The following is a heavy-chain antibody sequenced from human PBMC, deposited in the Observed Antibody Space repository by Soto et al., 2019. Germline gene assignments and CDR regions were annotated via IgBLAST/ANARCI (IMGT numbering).Heavy chain of an antibody. CDR1: EFTFSSYA. V-gene: IGHV3-23*01. D-gene: IGHD3-9*01. J-gene: IGHJ6*02. Sequence: EVQLLESGGGLVQPGGSLRLSCAASEFTFSSYAMTWVRQAPGKGLEWVATITDSGGSTYYADSVKGRLTSSRDNSENTVHLQMNGLRAEDTAIYYCVKDLSGDKCPCMDVWGQGTTVTVSS. CDR2: ITDSGGST. CDR3: VKDLSGDKCPCMDV.